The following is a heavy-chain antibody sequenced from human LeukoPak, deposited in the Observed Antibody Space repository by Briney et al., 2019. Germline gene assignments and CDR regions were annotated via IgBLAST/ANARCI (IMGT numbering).Heavy chain of an antibody. D-gene: IGHD2-15*01. CDR2: INTNGGST. V-gene: IGHV3-64D*09. CDR3: VKGYCSGGNCFSRTLYYFDY. CDR1: GFTFSNYA. Sequence: GGPLRLSCSASGFTFSNYAIHWVPQAPGKGLEYVSAINTNGGSTYYADSVKGRFTISRDNSKNTLYLQMSSLRTEDTAVYYCVKGYCSGGNCFSRTLYYFDYWGQGTLVTVSS. J-gene: IGHJ4*02.